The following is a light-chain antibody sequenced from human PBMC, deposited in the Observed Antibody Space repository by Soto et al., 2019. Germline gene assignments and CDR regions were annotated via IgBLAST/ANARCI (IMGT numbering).Light chain of an antibody. Sequence: QSALTQPASVSGSPGQSITISCTGTSSDVGGYNSVSWYQQHPGKAPKLMIHDVSNRASGVSSRFSGSKSDNTASLTISGLQAEDEADYYCSPYSPSTTYVFGTGTRSPS. CDR1: SSDVGGYNS. CDR3: SPYSPSTTYV. CDR2: DVS. J-gene: IGLJ1*01. V-gene: IGLV2-14*01.